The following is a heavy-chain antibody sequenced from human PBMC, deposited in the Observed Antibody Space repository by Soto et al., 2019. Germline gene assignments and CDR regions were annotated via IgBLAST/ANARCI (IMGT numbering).Heavy chain of an antibody. CDR2: INNDGSEK. V-gene: IGHV3-7*03. CDR1: GFTFSPYW. D-gene: IGHD2-8*01. Sequence: EVQLVESGGDLVQPGGSLRLSCVASGFTFSPYWMSWVRQAPGRGLQWVATINNDGSEKYYADYVKGRFTISRDNARDSLYLQLTSLRAEDTAIYYYARGSNQDYWGQGTLVAVSS. CDR3: ARGSNQDY. J-gene: IGHJ4*02.